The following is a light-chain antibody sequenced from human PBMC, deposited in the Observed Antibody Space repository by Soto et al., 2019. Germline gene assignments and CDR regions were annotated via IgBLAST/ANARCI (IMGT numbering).Light chain of an antibody. Sequence: DVVMTQSTLSVPVTLGQPASISCRCNQSLVHSDGIAYFSWFQQRPGRSPRRLIYKVSNRDSGVPARFSGSGSGTDFALKISRVEAEDVGVYYCMQGKHWPITFGQGTRLEI. J-gene: IGKJ5*01. CDR1: QSLVHSDGIAY. CDR2: KVS. CDR3: MQGKHWPIT. V-gene: IGKV2-30*02.